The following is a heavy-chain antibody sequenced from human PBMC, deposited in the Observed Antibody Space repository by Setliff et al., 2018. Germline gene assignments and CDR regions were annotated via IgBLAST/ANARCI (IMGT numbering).Heavy chain of an antibody. D-gene: IGHD1-20*01. Sequence: LRLSCGVSGLIFSNYDMHWVRQITGKGLEWVPSIGPASNTYYSGSVKGRFTISRDNTKNSMYMQTNSLRVEDTALYYCARDGNSWNYLDYWGHGTLVTVSS. CDR1: GLIFSNYD. J-gene: IGHJ4*01. V-gene: IGHV3-13*01. CDR2: IGPASNT. CDR3: ARDGNSWNYLDY.